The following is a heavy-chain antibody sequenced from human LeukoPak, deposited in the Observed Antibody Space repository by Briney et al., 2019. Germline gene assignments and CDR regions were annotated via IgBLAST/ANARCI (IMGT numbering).Heavy chain of an antibody. J-gene: IGHJ6*02. V-gene: IGHV3-30*02. CDR3: ATDLSPLGVITPYYYYGMDV. D-gene: IGHD4-23*01. CDR2: ILYDGSNK. Sequence: PGGSLRLSCASSGFTFSHYGMHWVRQAPGKGLEWVAVILYDGSNKYYADSVKGRFTVSRDNSKNTLYLQMNSLRAEDTAVYYCATDLSPLGVITPYYYYGMDVWGQGTTVTVSS. CDR1: GFTFSHYG.